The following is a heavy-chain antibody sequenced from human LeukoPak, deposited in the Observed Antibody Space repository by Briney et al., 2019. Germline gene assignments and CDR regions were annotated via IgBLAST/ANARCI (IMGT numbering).Heavy chain of an antibody. Sequence: GGSLRLSCAASGFTFSTYEMNWVRKAPGKGLEWVSYISPTGTTIYYAQSVKGRFTISRDNAKNSVYLHMNSLRVEDTAVYYCARKTFGTVYFDYWGQGILVTVPS. D-gene: IGHD1-1*01. CDR3: ARKTFGTVYFDY. V-gene: IGHV3-48*03. CDR1: GFTFSTYE. CDR2: ISPTGTTI. J-gene: IGHJ4*02.